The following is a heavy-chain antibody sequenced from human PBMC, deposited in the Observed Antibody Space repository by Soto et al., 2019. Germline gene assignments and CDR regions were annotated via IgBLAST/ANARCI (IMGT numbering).Heavy chain of an antibody. Sequence: QVQVVQSGPEVKNPGSSVKVSCKASGGTLSSYAINWVRQAPGQGLEWVGGVIPVFDSTKYAQKFQGRVTITADNSRRTVYLELTGLRFDDTAVYYCARGTLRRDGYTGDRDADYIYTMDVWGQGTTVTVS. CDR3: ARGTLRRDGYTGDRDADYIYTMDV. CDR2: VIPVFDST. J-gene: IGHJ6*02. V-gene: IGHV1-69*06. CDR1: GGTLSSYA. D-gene: IGHD4-17*01.